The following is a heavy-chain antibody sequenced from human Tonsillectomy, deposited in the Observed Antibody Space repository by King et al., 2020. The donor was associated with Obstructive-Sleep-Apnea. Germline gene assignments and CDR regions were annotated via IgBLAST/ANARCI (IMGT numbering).Heavy chain of an antibody. V-gene: IGHV1-46*01. J-gene: IGHJ4*02. CDR2: INPIGGST. CDR1: GYTFTSYY. CDR3: ARASRIVGATGADY. D-gene: IGHD1-26*01. Sequence: VQLVESGAEVKKPGASVKVSCKASGYTFTSYYMHWVRQAPGQGLEWMGIINPIGGSTSYEQKFQGIVTMTRDTSTSTVYMELSSLRSDDTAVYYCARASRIVGATGADYWGQGTLVTVSS.